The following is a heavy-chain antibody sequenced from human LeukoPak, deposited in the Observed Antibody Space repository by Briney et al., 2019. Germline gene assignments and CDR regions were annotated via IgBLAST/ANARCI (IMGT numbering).Heavy chain of an antibody. CDR2: IYYSGST. J-gene: IGHJ4*02. V-gene: IGHV4-59*08. D-gene: IGHD1-14*01. CDR1: GGSISSYY. CDR3: ARGNLGFDY. Sequence: SETLSLTCTVSGGSISSYYWSWIRQPPGKGLGWIGYIYYSGSTNYNPSLQSRVTISVATSQNQFSLTLSSVTAADTAVYYCARGNLGFDYWGQGTLVTVSS.